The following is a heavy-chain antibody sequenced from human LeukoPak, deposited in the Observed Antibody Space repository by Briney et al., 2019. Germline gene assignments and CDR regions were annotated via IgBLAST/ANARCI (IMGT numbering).Heavy chain of an antibody. CDR3: ASRKYWNDVS. J-gene: IGHJ5*02. V-gene: IGHV3-7*03. CDR2: IKQDGSEK. D-gene: IGHD1-1*01. Sequence: GGPLRLFCAASGFTYSSHWMSWVRHAPGEGLEGVANIKQDGSEKYYVDSVKGRFTIPRDNAKDSLYLQMHSLRAEDTAVYYCASRKYWNDVSWGQGTLVTVSS. CDR1: GFTYSSHW.